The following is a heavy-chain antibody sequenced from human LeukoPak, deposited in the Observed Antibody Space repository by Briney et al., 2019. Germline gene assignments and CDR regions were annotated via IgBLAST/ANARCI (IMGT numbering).Heavy chain of an antibody. CDR3: ARDRIVGAEDDAFHF. V-gene: IGHV3-66*01. CDR2: IYSGGST. Sequence: GGSLRLSCAASGFTVSSNYMSWVRQAPGKGLEWVSVIYSGGSTYYADSVKGRFTISRDNSKNTLYLQMNSLRAEDTAVYYCARDRIVGAEDDAFHFWGQGTMVTVSS. CDR1: GFTVSSNY. J-gene: IGHJ3*01. D-gene: IGHD1-26*01.